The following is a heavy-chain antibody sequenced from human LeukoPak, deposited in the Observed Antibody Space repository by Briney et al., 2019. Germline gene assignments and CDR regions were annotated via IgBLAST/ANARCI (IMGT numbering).Heavy chain of an antibody. Sequence: SETQSLTCTVSGGSISSYYWSWIRQPPGKGLEWIGYIYYSGSTNYNPSLKSRVTISVDTSKNQFSLKLSSVTAADTAVYYCARDPGGGATTFDYWGQGTLVTVSS. CDR1: GGSISSYY. J-gene: IGHJ4*02. V-gene: IGHV4-59*01. CDR2: IYYSGST. D-gene: IGHD1-26*01. CDR3: ARDPGGGATTFDY.